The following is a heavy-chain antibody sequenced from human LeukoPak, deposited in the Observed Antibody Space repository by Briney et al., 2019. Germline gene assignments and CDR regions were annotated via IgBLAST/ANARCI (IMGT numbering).Heavy chain of an antibody. J-gene: IGHJ1*01. CDR2: IIPIFGTA. Sequence: GASVKVSCKASGGTFSSYAISWVRQAPGQGLEWMGGIIPIFGTANYAQKFQGRVTITADESTSTAYMELSSLRSEDTAVYYCASLLDSGYFQHWGQGTLVTVSS. CDR3: ASLLDSGYFQH. CDR1: GGTFSSYA. D-gene: IGHD3-10*01. V-gene: IGHV1-69*01.